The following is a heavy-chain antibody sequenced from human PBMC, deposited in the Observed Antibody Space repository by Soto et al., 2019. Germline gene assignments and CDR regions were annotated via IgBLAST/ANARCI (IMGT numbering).Heavy chain of an antibody. D-gene: IGHD6-19*01. CDR1: GYTFTSYA. J-gene: IGHJ4*02. CDR3: ARSSSGWLNHFDY. Sequence: ASVKVSCKASGYTFTSYAMHWVRQAPGQRLEWMGWINAGNSNTKYSQKFQGRVTITRDTSASTAYMELSSLRSEDTAVYYCARSSSGWLNHFDYWGQGTLVTVSS. V-gene: IGHV1-3*01. CDR2: INAGNSNT.